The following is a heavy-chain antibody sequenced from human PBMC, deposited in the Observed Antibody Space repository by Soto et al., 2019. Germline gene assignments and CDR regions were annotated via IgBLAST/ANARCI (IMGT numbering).Heavy chain of an antibody. CDR3: AKDLIGYYDSSGYYQYYYYGMDV. CDR1: GFTFSSYA. J-gene: IGHJ6*02. D-gene: IGHD3-22*01. Sequence: GGSLRLSCAASGFTFSSYAMSWVRQAPGKGLEWVSAISGSGGSTYYADSVKGRFTISRDNSKNTLYLQMNSLRAEDTAVYYCAKDLIGYYDSSGYYQYYYYGMDVWGQGTTVTVSS. V-gene: IGHV3-23*01. CDR2: ISGSGGST.